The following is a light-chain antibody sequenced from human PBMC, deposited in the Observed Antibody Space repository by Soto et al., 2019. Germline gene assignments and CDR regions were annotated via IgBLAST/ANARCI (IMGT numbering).Light chain of an antibody. J-gene: IGKJ5*01. V-gene: IGKV3-11*01. Sequence: VLTQSPGTLSLSPGERATLSCMASQSVSSYLACYQQKPGQAPRLLIYDTSNRATGIPARFSGSGSGTDFTLTISSLEPEDFAIYYCQQRSNWPLITFGQGTRLEIK. CDR2: DTS. CDR3: QQRSNWPLIT. CDR1: QSVSSY.